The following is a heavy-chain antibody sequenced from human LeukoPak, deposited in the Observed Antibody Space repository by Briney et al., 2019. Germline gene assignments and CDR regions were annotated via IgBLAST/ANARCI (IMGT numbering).Heavy chain of an antibody. CDR2: ITWNGGST. CDR3: ARYAQYSSGWYSCYYMDV. CDR1: SFTFDDYG. D-gene: IGHD6-19*01. V-gene: IGHV3-20*04. Sequence: AGSLRLSCAASSFTFDDYGMSWVRQAPGKGLEWVSCITWNGGSTGYADSVTGRFTISRDNAKNSMYLKMNSLRGEDTALYYCARYAQYSSGWYSCYYMDVWGKGSTVTVSS. J-gene: IGHJ6*03.